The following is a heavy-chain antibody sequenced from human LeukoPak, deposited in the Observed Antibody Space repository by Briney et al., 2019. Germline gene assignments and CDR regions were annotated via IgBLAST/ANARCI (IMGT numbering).Heavy chain of an antibody. D-gene: IGHD2-2*01. CDR2: INPGNGNT. Sequence: GASVKVSCKASGFTFTSYTMHWVRQAPGQGLEWMGWINPGNGNTKYSEKFQGRVTITRDTSAGTAYMELSSLRSEDTAVYYCARDTFGTSRPSDYWGQGTLVTVSS. V-gene: IGHV1-3*01. CDR1: GFTFTSYT. CDR3: ARDTFGTSRPSDY. J-gene: IGHJ4*02.